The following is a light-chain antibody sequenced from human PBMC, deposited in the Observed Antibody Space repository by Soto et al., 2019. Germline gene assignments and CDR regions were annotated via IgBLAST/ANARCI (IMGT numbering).Light chain of an antibody. CDR2: GAS. CDR3: QQYNNWYFMYT. Sequence: EIVMTQSPATLSVSPGERATLSCRASQSVSSNLAWYQQKPGQAPRLLIYGASTRATGIPARFSGSGSGTEFTLTIRSLQSEDFAVYYCQQYNNWYFMYTFGQGTKLELK. J-gene: IGKJ2*01. V-gene: IGKV3-15*01. CDR1: QSVSSN.